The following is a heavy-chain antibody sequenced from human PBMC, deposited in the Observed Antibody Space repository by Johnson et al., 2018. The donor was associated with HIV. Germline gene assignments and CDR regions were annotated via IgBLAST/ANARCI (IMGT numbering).Heavy chain of an antibody. CDR2: ISGSGGST. Sequence: VHLVESGGGLVQPGGSLRLSCAASGFTFSSYAMSWVRQAPGKGLEWVSAISGSGGSTYYADSVKGRFTISRDNSKNTLYLQMNSLKTEDTAVYYCTTDGLRTIDAFDIWGQGTMVTVSS. CDR3: TTDGLRTIDAFDI. J-gene: IGHJ3*02. CDR1: GFTFSSYA. V-gene: IGHV3-23*04. D-gene: IGHD5-12*01.